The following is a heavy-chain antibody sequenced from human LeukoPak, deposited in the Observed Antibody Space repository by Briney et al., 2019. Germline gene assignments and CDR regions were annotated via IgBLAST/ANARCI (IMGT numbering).Heavy chain of an antibody. CDR1: GFTFSNYC. D-gene: IGHD2-21*01. V-gene: IGHV3-21*01. Sequence: PGGSLRLSCAASGFTFSNYCMNWVRQAPGEGLEWVASISSTSEYVLHSDSVQSRFSISRDNARDSLFLEMNSLRAEDTAIYYCARVPLDIILLYYMDVWGKGTTVTVSS. CDR3: ARVPLDIILLYYMDV. J-gene: IGHJ6*03. CDR2: ISSTSEYV.